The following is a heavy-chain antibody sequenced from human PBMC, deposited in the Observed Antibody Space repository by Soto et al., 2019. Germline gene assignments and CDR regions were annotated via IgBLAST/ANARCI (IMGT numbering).Heavy chain of an antibody. J-gene: IGHJ4*02. V-gene: IGHV4-59*01. D-gene: IGHD1-1*01. CDR1: GGSISSYY. Sequence: SETLSLTCTVSGGSISSYYWSWIRQPPGKGLEWIGYIYYSGSTNYNPSLKSRVTISVDTSKNQFSLKLSSVTAADTAVYYCARELIGTGFDYWGQGTLVTVSS. CDR3: ARELIGTGFDY. CDR2: IYYSGST.